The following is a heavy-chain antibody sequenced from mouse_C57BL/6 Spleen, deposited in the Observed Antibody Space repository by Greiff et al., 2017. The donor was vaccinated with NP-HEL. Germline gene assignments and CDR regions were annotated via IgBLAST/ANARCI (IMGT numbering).Heavy chain of an antibody. J-gene: IGHJ2*01. CDR3: ASERDYYGSSLDY. CDR2: IYPSDSEN. D-gene: IGHD1-1*01. V-gene: IGHV1-61*01. Sequence: VQLQQSGTELVRPGSSVKLSCKASGYTFTSYWMDWVKQRPGQGLEWIGNIYPSDSENHYNQKFKDKATLTVDKSSSTAYMQLSSLTSEDSAVDYCASERDYYGSSLDYWGQGTTLTVSS. CDR1: GYTFTSYW.